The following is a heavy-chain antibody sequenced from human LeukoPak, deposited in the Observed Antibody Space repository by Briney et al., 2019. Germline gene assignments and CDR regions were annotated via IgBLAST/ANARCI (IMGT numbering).Heavy chain of an antibody. CDR3: ASGSYLWGGMDV. CDR1: GYSFTSYG. CDR2: MSAYNGNT. V-gene: IGHV1-18*01. D-gene: IGHD1-26*01. Sequence: GASVKVSCKASGYSFTSYGFNWVRQAPGQGLEWMGWMSAYNGNTNYAQKLQGRVTMTTDTSTSTAYMELRSLRSDDTAVYYCASGSYLWGGMDVWGQGTTVTVSS. J-gene: IGHJ6*02.